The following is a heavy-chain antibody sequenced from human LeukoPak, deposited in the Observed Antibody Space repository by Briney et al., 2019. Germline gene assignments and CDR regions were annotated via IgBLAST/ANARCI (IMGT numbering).Heavy chain of an antibody. V-gene: IGHV4-39*07. Sequence: PSETLSLTCTVSGGSISSSSYYWGWIRQPPGKGLEWIGSIYYSVSTYYNPSLKSRVTISVDTSKNQFSLKLSSVTAADTAVYYCARGGDGNDDGWFDPWGQGTLVTVSS. J-gene: IGHJ5*02. CDR2: IYYSVST. D-gene: IGHD1-1*01. CDR3: ARGGDGNDDGWFDP. CDR1: GGSISSSSYY.